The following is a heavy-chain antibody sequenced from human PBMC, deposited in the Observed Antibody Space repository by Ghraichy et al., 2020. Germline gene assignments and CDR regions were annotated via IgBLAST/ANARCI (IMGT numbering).Heavy chain of an antibody. CDR1: GDSVFGNNVA. J-gene: IGHJ6*03. CDR3: ARSPRLLWYGELSTNDFYSYMDV. D-gene: IGHD3-10*01. Sequence: QTLSLTCAISGDSVFGNNVAWNWIRQSPSRGLEWLGRTTYRSKWYNDYAPSVKSRITIRPDTYKNQFSLQLASVTPEDTAVYYCARSPRLLWYGELSTNDFYSYMDVWGNGTTVSVSS. V-gene: IGHV6-1*01. CDR2: TTYRSKWYN.